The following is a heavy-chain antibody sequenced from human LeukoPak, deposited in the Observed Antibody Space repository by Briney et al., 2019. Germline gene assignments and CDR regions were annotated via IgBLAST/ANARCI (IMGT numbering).Heavy chain of an antibody. D-gene: IGHD2-2*01. Sequence: ASVKVSCKVSGYTFTDYYMHWVQQAPGKGLEWMGLVDPEDGETIYAEKFQGRVTITADTSTDTAYMELSSLRSEDTAVCYCATEYLDCSSTSCAPSYWGQGTLVTVSS. J-gene: IGHJ4*02. CDR1: GYTFTDYY. CDR3: ATEYLDCSSTSCAPSY. CDR2: VDPEDGET. V-gene: IGHV1-69-2*01.